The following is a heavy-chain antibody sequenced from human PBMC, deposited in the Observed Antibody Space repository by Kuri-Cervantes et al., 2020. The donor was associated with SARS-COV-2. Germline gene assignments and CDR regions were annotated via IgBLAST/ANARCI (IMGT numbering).Heavy chain of an antibody. Sequence: SETLSLTCTVSGGSISSSSYYWGWTRQPPGKGLEWIGSIYYSGSTYYNPSLKSRVTISVDTSKNQFSLKLSSVTAADTAVYYCAGTPYYDFWSGYYPSDYWGQGTLVTVSS. J-gene: IGHJ4*02. CDR3: AGTPYYDFWSGYYPSDY. CDR1: GGSISSSSYY. CDR2: IYYSGST. D-gene: IGHD3-3*01. V-gene: IGHV4-39*01.